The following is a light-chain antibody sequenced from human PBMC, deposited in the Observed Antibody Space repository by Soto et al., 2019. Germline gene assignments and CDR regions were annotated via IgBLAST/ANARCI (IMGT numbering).Light chain of an antibody. Sequence: QSVLTQPPSVSGAPGQRVTISCTGSSSNIGAGYDVHWYQQLPGTAPKLLIYGNSNRPSGVPDRFSGSKSGTSASLAITGLQADEEADYYCQSYDSSPPYVFGTGTKLTVL. V-gene: IGLV1-40*01. J-gene: IGLJ1*01. CDR1: SSNIGAGYD. CDR2: GNS. CDR3: QSYDSSPPYV.